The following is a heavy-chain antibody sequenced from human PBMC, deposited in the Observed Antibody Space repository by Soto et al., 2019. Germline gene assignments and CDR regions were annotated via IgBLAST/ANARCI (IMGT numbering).Heavy chain of an antibody. D-gene: IGHD3-22*01. Sequence: QVQLVQSGAEVKKPGSSVKVSCEASGGTLSNYGISWVRQAPGQGLEWMGGIIPVFGTPNYAQKFQGRVTITADESTTTVYMEVSSLTSEDTAVYYCGRGDATKIVVTTYYGMDVWGQGTTVTVSS. CDR3: GRGDATKIVVTTYYGMDV. J-gene: IGHJ6*02. CDR1: GGTLSNYG. CDR2: IIPVFGTP. V-gene: IGHV1-69*12.